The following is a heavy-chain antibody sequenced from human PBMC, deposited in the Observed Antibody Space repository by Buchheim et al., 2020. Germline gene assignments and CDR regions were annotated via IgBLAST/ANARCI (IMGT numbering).Heavy chain of an antibody. D-gene: IGHD3-22*01. CDR1: GGSISNGGYY. J-gene: IGHJ4*02. CDR2: IDYSGST. CDR3: AGEDSSVSYYFDY. V-gene: IGHV4-31*03. Sequence: QVQLQESGPGLVKPSQTLSLTCTVSGGSISNGGYYWSWLRQHPGKGLEWIGYIDYSGSTYYNPSLKSRVTISRDTSKNQFSLKLSSVTAADTAVYYCAGEDSSVSYYFDYWGQGTL.